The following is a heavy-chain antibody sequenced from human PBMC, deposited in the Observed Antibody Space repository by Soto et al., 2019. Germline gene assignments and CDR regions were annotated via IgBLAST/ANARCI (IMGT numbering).Heavy chain of an antibody. Sequence: PSETMSLTCTVSGGNISRYYWNWIRQQPGKGLEWIGYIYYSGSTNYNPSLKSRVTISVDTSKNQFSLKLSSVTAADTAVYYCARDPGSGSYYGWFDPWGQGTLVTVSS. CDR2: IYYSGST. V-gene: IGHV4-59*01. J-gene: IGHJ5*02. D-gene: IGHD3-10*01. CDR1: GGNISRYY. CDR3: ARDPGSGSYYGWFDP.